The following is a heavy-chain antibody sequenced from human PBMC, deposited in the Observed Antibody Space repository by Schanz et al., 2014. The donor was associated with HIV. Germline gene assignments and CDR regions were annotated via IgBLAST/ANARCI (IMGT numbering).Heavy chain of an antibody. Sequence: QVQLVQSGAEVTKPGASVKVSCTASGYTFSANDINWVRQATGQGLEWMGWMNPKSGNTGFAQKFQGRVTLTRNTSISAAYMELSSLTSEDTGVYYCARGARDCSNGVCGGYYFDHWGQGSLVTVSS. J-gene: IGHJ4*02. D-gene: IGHD2-8*01. CDR1: GYTFSAND. CDR2: MNPKSGNT. CDR3: ARGARDCSNGVCGGYYFDH. V-gene: IGHV1-8*01.